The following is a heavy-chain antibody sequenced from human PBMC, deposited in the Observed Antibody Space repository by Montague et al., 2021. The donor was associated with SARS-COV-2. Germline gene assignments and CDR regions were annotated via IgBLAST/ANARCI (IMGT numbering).Heavy chain of an antibody. Sequence: SLRLSCAASGFTFSSYAMHWVRQAPGKGLEWVAVIPYDGSSKYYADSVKGRFTISRDNSKNTLYLQMNSLRAEDTAVYYCARDNYDYVWGSYRYIYWGQGTLVTVSS. V-gene: IGHV3-30*04. D-gene: IGHD3-16*02. CDR3: ARDNYDYVWGSYRYIY. CDR2: IPYDGSSK. CDR1: GFTFSSYA. J-gene: IGHJ4*02.